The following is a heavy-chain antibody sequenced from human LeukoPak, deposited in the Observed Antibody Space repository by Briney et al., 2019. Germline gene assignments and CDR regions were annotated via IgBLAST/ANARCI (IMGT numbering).Heavy chain of an antibody. CDR2: IKNDGSST. V-gene: IGHV3-74*01. CDR1: GFTFSSSW. J-gene: IGHJ4*02. CDR3: ARGFGGGVDY. D-gene: IGHD3-10*01. Sequence: GGSLRLSCAASGFTFSSSWMHWVRQAPGKGLVWVSRIKNDGSSTTYADSVKGRFTISRDNAKSTLYLQMDSLRAEDTAVYYCARGFGGGVDYWGQGTLVTVSS.